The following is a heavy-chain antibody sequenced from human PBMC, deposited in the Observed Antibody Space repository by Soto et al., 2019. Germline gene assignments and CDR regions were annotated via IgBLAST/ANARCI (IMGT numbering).Heavy chain of an antibody. CDR2: IIPIFGTA. Sequence: SVKVSCKASGGTFSSYAISWVRQAPGQGLEWMGGIIPIFGTANYAQKFQGRVTITADESTSTAYMELGSLRSEDTAVYYCARPGMAVAGTNYYYYGMDVWGQGTTVTVSS. CDR3: ARPGMAVAGTNYYYYGMDV. J-gene: IGHJ6*02. D-gene: IGHD6-19*01. CDR1: GGTFSSYA. V-gene: IGHV1-69*13.